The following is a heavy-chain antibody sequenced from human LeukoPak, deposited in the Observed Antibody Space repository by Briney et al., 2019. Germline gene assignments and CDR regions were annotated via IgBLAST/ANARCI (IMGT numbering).Heavy chain of an antibody. Sequence: GGSLRLSCAASGFIVSDNYMSWVRPAPGQGLEWVPVIYSGGSTYYADSVKGRFTISRDNSKNTVFLQLNRLRAEDTAVYYCARYHYDSSGYPYYFDYWGQGTLVTVSS. CDR3: ARYHYDSSGYPYYFDY. J-gene: IGHJ4*02. V-gene: IGHV3-53*01. CDR2: IYSGGST. D-gene: IGHD3-22*01. CDR1: GFIVSDNY.